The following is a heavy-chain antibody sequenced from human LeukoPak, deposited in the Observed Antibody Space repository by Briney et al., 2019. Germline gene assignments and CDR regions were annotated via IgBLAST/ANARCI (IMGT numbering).Heavy chain of an antibody. D-gene: IGHD1-26*01. CDR2: ISYDGSNK. CDR3: ARDPYSGNYGNDYYYYMDV. CDR1: EFTFSSYG. Sequence: GGSLRLSCAASEFTFSSYGMHWVRQAPGKGLEWVAVISYDGSNKYYADSVKGRFTISRDNAKNSLYLQMDSLGPEDTAVYYCARDPYSGNYGNDYYYYMDVWGKGTTVTISS. V-gene: IGHV3-30*03. J-gene: IGHJ6*03.